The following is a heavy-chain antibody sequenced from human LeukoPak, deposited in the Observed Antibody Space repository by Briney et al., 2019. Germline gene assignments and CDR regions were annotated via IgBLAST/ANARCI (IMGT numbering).Heavy chain of an antibody. V-gene: IGHV1-69*13. Sequence: SVKVSCKASGGTFSSYAISWVRQAPGQGLEWMGGIIPIVGTANYAQKFQGRVTITADESTSTAYMELSSLRSEDTAVYYCVRASSYMTTRRFDYWGQGTLVTVSS. CDR3: VRASSYMTTRRFDY. D-gene: IGHD4-11*01. CDR1: GGTFSSYA. J-gene: IGHJ4*02. CDR2: IIPIVGTA.